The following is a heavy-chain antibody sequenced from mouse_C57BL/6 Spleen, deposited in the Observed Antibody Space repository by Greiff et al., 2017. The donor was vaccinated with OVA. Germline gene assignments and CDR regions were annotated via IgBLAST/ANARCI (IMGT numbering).Heavy chain of an antibody. CDR1: GYSITSGYD. D-gene: IGHD2-3*01. V-gene: IGHV3-1*01. CDR3: ARGGAPDGYYVAY. J-gene: IGHJ3*01. CDR2: ISYSGST. Sequence: VQLKESGPGMVKPSQSLSLTCTVTGYSITSGYDWHWIRHFPGNKLEWMGYISYSGSTNYNPSLKSRISITHDTSKNHFFLKLNSVTTEDTATYYCARGGAPDGYYVAYWGQGTLVTVSA.